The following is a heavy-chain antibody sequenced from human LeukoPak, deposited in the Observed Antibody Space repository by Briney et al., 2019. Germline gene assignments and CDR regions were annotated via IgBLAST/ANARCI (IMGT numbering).Heavy chain of an antibody. D-gene: IGHD6-13*01. CDR2: IYYSGTT. Sequence: SETLSLTCTVSGGSISSYYWSWIRQPPGKGLEWIGYIYYSGTTNYNPSLKSRVTISVDTSKNQFSLKLGSVTAADTAVYYCARGLGIAGDYGGQGTLVTVSS. J-gene: IGHJ4*02. V-gene: IGHV4-59*01. CDR3: ARGLGIAGDY. CDR1: GGSISSYY.